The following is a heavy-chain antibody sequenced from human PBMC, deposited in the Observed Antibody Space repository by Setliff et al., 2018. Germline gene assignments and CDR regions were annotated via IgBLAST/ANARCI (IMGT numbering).Heavy chain of an antibody. CDR3: ASNYGLGTHYLDY. CDR2: IKQDGSEK. D-gene: IGHD3-10*01. Sequence: LRLSCAASGFTFSSYWMSWVRQAPGKGLEWVANIKQDGSEKYYVDSVKGRFTISRDNAKNSLYLQMDSLRAEDAAIYYCASNYGLGTHYLDYWGQGTLVTVSS. J-gene: IGHJ4*02. CDR1: GFTFSSYW. V-gene: IGHV3-7*01.